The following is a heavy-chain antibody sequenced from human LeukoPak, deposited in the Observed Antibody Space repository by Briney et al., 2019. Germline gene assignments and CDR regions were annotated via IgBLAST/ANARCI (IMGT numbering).Heavy chain of an antibody. CDR3: ASGQTLVRD. Sequence: PGGSLRLSCAASGFTFNTYGMSWVRQAPGKGLEWVSSISGSGDSTNYADSVKGRFTISRDNSKNTLYLQMNSLRAKDTAVYYCASGQTLVRDWGQGTLVTVSS. D-gene: IGHD3-10*01. CDR1: GFTFNTYG. CDR2: ISGSGDST. J-gene: IGHJ4*02. V-gene: IGHV3-23*01.